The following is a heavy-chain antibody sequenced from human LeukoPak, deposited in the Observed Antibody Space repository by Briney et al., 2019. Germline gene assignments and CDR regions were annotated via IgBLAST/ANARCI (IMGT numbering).Heavy chain of an antibody. CDR3: ARDGVITMVRELLEWWFDP. CDR2: IYTSGST. V-gene: IGHV4-4*07. D-gene: IGHD3-10*01. J-gene: IGHJ5*02. CDR1: GGSFSGYY. Sequence: SETLSLTCAVYGGSFSGYYWSWIRQPAGKGLEWIGRIYTSGSTNYNPSLKSRVTMSVDTSKNQFSLKLSSVTAADTAVYHCARDGVITMVRELLEWWFDPWGQGTLVTVSS.